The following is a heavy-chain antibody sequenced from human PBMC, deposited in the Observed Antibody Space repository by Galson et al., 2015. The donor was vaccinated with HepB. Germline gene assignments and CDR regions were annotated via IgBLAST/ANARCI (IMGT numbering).Heavy chain of an antibody. CDR3: TRGPYDTYGLFEY. V-gene: IGHV3-74*01. J-gene: IGHJ4*02. CDR2: ISGNGRAT. CDR1: GFTFSSDW. D-gene: IGHD3-22*01. Sequence: SLRLSCAASGFTFSSDWMHWVRQAPGKGLVWLSRISGNGRATNYADSVKGRFTISRDNAKNTVFLQLGSLRAEDTAIYYCTRGPYDTYGLFEYWGQGALVTVSS.